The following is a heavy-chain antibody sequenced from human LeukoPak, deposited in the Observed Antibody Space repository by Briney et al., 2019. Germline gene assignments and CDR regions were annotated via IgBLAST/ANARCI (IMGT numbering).Heavy chain of an antibody. CDR2: IYHSGGT. CDR3: ARVGTYYRSLDS. D-gene: IGHD3-10*01. Sequence: PSETLSLTCTVSGGSINDASWSWIRQPPGQGLEWIGYIYHSGGTNYNPSLKSRVSISLDTSKNQFSLKLRSVTAADTAVYYCARVGTYYRSLDSWGQGTLVTVSS. V-gene: IGHV4-59*01. J-gene: IGHJ4*02. CDR1: GGSINDAS.